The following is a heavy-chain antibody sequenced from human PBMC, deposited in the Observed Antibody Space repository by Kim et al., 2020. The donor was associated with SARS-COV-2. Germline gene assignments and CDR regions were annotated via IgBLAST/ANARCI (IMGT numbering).Heavy chain of an antibody. CDR3: AKDNREDVGGGHFDH. CDR2: ISGDGETT. Sequence: GGSLRLSCGASGFSFDDYAMHWVRQAPGKGLEWVSLISGDGETTYYADSVAGRFVIARDNTKNTLYLQMNSLRIEDTAFYFCAKDNREDVGGGHFDHWGQGTPVTVSS. D-gene: IGHD3-16*01. CDR1: GFSFDDYA. V-gene: IGHV3-43*02. J-gene: IGHJ4*02.